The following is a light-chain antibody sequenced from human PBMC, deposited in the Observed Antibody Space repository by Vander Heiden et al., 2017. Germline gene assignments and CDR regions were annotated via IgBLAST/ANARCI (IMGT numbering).Light chain of an antibody. CDR1: SSNIGTNY. Sequence: QSVLTQPPSASGTPGPRVTISCSGSSSNIGTNYVYWYQELPGTAPKRLIYRNNQRPSGVPDRFSGSKSGTSASLAISGLRSEDEADYYCAAWDDSLSGPVVFGGGTKVTVL. V-gene: IGLV1-47*01. CDR2: RNN. J-gene: IGLJ2*01. CDR3: AAWDDSLSGPVV.